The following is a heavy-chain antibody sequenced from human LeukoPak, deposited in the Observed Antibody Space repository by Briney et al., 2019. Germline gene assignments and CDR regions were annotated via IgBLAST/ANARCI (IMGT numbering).Heavy chain of an antibody. CDR1: GYTFTSYG. J-gene: IGHJ6*03. Sequence: ASVKVPCKASGYTFTSYGISWVRQAPGQGLEWMGWISAYNGNTNYAQKLQGRVTMTTDTSTSTAYMELRSLRSDDTAVYYCARRVRGSGYYYYMDVWGKGTTVTISS. D-gene: IGHD3-10*01. CDR2: ISAYNGNT. V-gene: IGHV1-18*01. CDR3: ARRVRGSGYYYYMDV.